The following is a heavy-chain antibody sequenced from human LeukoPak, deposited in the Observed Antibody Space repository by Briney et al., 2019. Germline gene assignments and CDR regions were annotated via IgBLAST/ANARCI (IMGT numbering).Heavy chain of an antibody. CDR3: AAGVIAAAGRLPIAY. Sequence: GASVKVSCKVSGYTLTELSMHWVRQAPGKGLEWMGGFDPEDGETIYAQKFQGRVTMTEDTSTDTAYMELSSLRSEDTAVYYCAAGVIAAAGRLPIAYWGQGTLVTVSS. D-gene: IGHD6-13*01. CDR1: GYTLTELS. V-gene: IGHV1-24*01. J-gene: IGHJ4*02. CDR2: FDPEDGET.